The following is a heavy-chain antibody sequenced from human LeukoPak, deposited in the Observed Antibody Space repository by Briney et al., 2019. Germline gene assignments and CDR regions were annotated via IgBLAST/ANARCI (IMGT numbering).Heavy chain of an antibody. CDR2: VLHSGST. V-gene: IGHV4-59*12. D-gene: IGHD6-13*01. Sequence: PSETLSLTCAVSGSSMNYYYWTWMRQPPGRGLEWIGYVLHSGSTTYNPSLKSRVTISLDKSKNQFSLKLNSVTAADTAVYYCARYMAYSSSWSYYYYMDVWGKGTTVTVSS. CDR1: GSSMNYYY. CDR3: ARYMAYSSSWSYYYYMDV. J-gene: IGHJ6*03.